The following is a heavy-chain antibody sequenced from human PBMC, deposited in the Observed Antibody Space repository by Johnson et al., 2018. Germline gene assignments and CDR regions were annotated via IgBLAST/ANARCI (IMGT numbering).Heavy chain of an antibody. CDR1: GITFSTYG. V-gene: IGHV3-30*18. J-gene: IGHJ3*02. CDR3: AKESGSYYLENAFEI. Sequence: QVQLVESGGGVVQPGRSLRLSCAASGITFSTYGMHWVRQAPGKGLEWVAVISYDGSNKNYADSVKGRFTISRDNSKNTLYLQMNSLRAEDTAMYYCAKESGSYYLENAFEIWGQGTMVTVSS. D-gene: IGHD1-26*01. CDR2: ISYDGSNK.